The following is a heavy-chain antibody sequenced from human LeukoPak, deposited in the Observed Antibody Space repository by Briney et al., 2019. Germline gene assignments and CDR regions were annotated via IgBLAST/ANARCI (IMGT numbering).Heavy chain of an antibody. CDR3: VRGAARAYYMDV. J-gene: IGHJ6*03. D-gene: IGHD6-6*01. V-gene: IGHV3-74*01. Sequence: GGSLRLSCAASGFTFSSYWLHWVRQAPGKGLAWVSRINTDGSATTYADSVKGRFTISRDNAKNTVHLQMNSLRAEDTAVYYCVRGAARAYYMDVWGKGTTVTVSS. CDR1: GFTFSSYW. CDR2: INTDGSAT.